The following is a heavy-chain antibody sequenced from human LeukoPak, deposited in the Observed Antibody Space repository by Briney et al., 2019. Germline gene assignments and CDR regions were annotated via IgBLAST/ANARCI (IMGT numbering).Heavy chain of an antibody. CDR1: GGSISSYY. CDR3: ARDVGLAAAPNNWFDP. D-gene: IGHD6-13*01. V-gene: IGHV4-4*07. J-gene: IGHJ5*02. Sequence: PSETLSLTCTVSGGSISSYYWSWIRQPAGKGLEWIGRIYVTGSTNYNPSLKSRVTISVDTSKNQFSLKVTSVTAADTAVYYCARDVGLAAAPNNWFDPWGQGTLVTVSS. CDR2: IYVTGST.